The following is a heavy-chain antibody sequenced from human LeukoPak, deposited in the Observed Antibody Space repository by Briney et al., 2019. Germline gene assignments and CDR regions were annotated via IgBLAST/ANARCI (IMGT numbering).Heavy chain of an antibody. CDR1: GFTFSSYA. D-gene: IGHD2-2*01. Sequence: PGGSLRLSCAASGFTFSSYAMSWVRQAPGKGLEWVSLISGRADNIYYADSVRGRFTISRDNSMNTLYLQMNSLRAEDTAVYYCAKRTCSSTSCPNWFDPWGQGTLVTVSS. V-gene: IGHV3-23*01. J-gene: IGHJ5*02. CDR3: AKRTCSSTSCPNWFDP. CDR2: ISGRADNI.